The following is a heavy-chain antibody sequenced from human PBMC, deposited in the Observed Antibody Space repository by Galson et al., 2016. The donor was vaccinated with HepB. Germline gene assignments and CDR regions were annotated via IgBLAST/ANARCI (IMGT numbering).Heavy chain of an antibody. Sequence: SLRLSCAASGFTFSSYGMHWVRQAPGKGLEWVAIIWYDGSNKYYADSVKGQFTISRDNSKSTLYLQMNSLRVEDTAVYYCVKGEYGQRFLEWLAPFDYWGQGALVTVSS. V-gene: IGHV3-33*06. CDR2: IWYDGSNK. CDR3: VKGEYGQRFLEWLAPFDY. J-gene: IGHJ4*02. CDR1: GFTFSSYG. D-gene: IGHD3-3*01.